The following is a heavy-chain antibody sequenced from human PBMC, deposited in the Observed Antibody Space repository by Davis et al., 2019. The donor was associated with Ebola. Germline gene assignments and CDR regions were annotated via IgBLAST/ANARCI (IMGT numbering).Heavy chain of an antibody. Sequence: GESLKISCAASGFTFSSYGMHWVRQAPGKGLEWVAVIWYDGSNKYYADSVKGRFTISRDNSKNTLYLQMNSLRAEDTAVYYCAKDRDYDFWSGYYIPDAFDIWGQGTMVTVSS. J-gene: IGHJ3*02. CDR2: IWYDGSNK. CDR1: GFTFSSYG. D-gene: IGHD3-3*01. V-gene: IGHV3-33*06. CDR3: AKDRDYDFWSGYYIPDAFDI.